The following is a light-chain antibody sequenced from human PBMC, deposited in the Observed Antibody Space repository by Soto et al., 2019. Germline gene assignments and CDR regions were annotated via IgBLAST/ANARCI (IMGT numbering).Light chain of an antibody. CDR1: QSVSSN. Sequence: EIVMTQSPATLSVSPGERATLSCRASQSVSSNLAWYQQKPGQAPRLLIYGASTRATGIPARFSDSGSGTEFTLHISSLQSEDFEIYFCQQYNNWPPDRTFGQGPKVEIK. J-gene: IGKJ1*01. CDR2: GAS. CDR3: QQYNNWPPDRT. V-gene: IGKV3-15*01.